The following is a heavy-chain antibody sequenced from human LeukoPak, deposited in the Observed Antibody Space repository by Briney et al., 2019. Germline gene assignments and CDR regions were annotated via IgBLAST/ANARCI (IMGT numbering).Heavy chain of an antibody. D-gene: IGHD3-10*01. Sequence: SETLSLTCTVSGGSISSSSYYWGWIRQPPGKGLEWIGSIYYSGSTYYNPSPKSRVTISVYMPKNQFSLKPRSVTAADTAVYYCARGRSSMVRGYYYYYMDVWGKGTTVTMSS. V-gene: IGHV4-39*07. J-gene: IGHJ6*03. CDR2: IYYSGST. CDR3: ARGRSSMVRGYYYYYMDV. CDR1: GGSISSSSYY.